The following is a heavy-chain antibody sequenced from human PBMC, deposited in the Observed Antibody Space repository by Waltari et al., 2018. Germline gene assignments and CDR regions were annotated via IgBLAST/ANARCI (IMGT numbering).Heavy chain of an antibody. CDR1: GYSFTSYW. V-gene: IGHV5-51*01. CDR2: IYPGDSDT. Sequence: EVQLVQSGAEVKKPGEALKISCKGSGYSFTSYWIGWVRQMTGKGLEWMGIIYPGDSDTRYSPSFQGQVTISADKSISTAYLQWSSLKASDTAMYYCARRGRPTGTTEHKGYWGQGTLVTVSS. J-gene: IGHJ4*02. CDR3: ARRGRPTGTTEHKGY. D-gene: IGHD1-1*01.